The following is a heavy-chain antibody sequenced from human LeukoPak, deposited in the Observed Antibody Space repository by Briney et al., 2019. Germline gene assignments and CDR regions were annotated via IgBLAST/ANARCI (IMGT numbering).Heavy chain of an antibody. CDR1: GGSISSYY. V-gene: IGHV4-59*01. Sequence: KTSETLSLTCTVSGGSISSYYWSWIRQPPGKGLEWIGYIYYSGSTNYNPSRKSRVTISVDTSKNQFSLKLSSVTAADTAVYYCARGEVVAVAGTPAYYFDYWGQGNLGTVSS. CDR2: IYYSGST. D-gene: IGHD6-19*01. J-gene: IGHJ4*02. CDR3: ARGEVVAVAGTPAYYFDY.